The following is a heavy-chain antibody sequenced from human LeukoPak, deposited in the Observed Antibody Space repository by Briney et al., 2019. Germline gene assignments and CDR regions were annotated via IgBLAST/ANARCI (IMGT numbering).Heavy chain of an antibody. CDR3: ARHVTMVRGVITSWFDP. V-gene: IGHV4-59*08. D-gene: IGHD3-10*01. CDR2: IYYSGST. J-gene: IGHJ5*02. CDR1: GGSISSYY. Sequence: SETLSLTCTVSGGSISSYYWSWIRQPPGKGLEWIGYIYYSGSTYYNPSLKSRVTISVDTSKNQFSLKLSSVTAADTAVYYCARHVTMVRGVITSWFDPWGQGTLVTVSS.